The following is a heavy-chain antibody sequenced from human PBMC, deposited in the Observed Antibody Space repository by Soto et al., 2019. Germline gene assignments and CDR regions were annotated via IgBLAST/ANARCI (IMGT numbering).Heavy chain of an antibody. CDR1: GFPFSSYA. J-gene: IGHJ3*02. D-gene: IGHD3-16*01. Sequence: PGGSLRLSCVASGFPFSSYAMSWVRQTPGKGLECVSGISGSGGRTYYADSVKGRFTISRDNSNNTLSLQMRILRVEDTAVYFCAKGGYYSLFDIWGQGTMVTV. V-gene: IGHV3-23*01. CDR2: ISGSGGRT. CDR3: AKGGYYSLFDI.